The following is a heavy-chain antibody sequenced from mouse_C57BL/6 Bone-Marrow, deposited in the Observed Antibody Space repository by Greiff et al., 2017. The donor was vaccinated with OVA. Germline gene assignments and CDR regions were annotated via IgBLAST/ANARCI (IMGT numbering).Heavy chain of an antibody. CDR3: ARDRVDFDD. V-gene: IGHV5-4*01. D-gene: IGHD3-3*01. CDR2: ISDGGSYT. CDR1: GFTFSSYA. Sequence: EVMLVESGGGLVKPGGSLKLSCAASGFTFSSYAMSWVRQTPEKRLEWVATISDGGSYTYYPDNLKGRFTISRDNAKNNLYLQMSHLKSEDAAMYYCARDRVDFDDWGQGTTLTVSS. J-gene: IGHJ2*01.